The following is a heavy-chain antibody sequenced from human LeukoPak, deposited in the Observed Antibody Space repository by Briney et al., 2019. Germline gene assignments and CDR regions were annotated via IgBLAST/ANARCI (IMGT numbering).Heavy chain of an antibody. CDR3: ARDMYDILTGYYNSFDY. Sequence: GSLRLSCAASGFTFDDYGMSWVRQAPGKGLEWVSGINWNGGSTGYADSVKGRFTISRDNAKNSLYLQMNSLRAEDTAVYYCARDMYDILTGYYNSFDYWGQGTLVTVSS. V-gene: IGHV3-20*04. D-gene: IGHD3-9*01. CDR2: INWNGGST. J-gene: IGHJ4*02. CDR1: GFTFDDYG.